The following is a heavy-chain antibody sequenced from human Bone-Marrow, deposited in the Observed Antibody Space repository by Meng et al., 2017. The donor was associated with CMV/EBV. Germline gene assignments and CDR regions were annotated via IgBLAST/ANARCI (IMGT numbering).Heavy chain of an antibody. V-gene: IGHV3-9*01. J-gene: IGHJ4*02. CDR1: GFTFDDFA. Sequence: SLKISCAASGFTFDDFAMHWVRQAPGKGLEWVSGVTWNSGSIAYADSVKGRFTVSRDNAKDSLYLQMNSLRPEDSALYYWAKSNSYSTSSSYYSFDYWGQGTLVTVSS. CDR2: VTWNSGSI. D-gene: IGHD6-6*01. CDR3: AKSNSYSTSSSYYSFDY.